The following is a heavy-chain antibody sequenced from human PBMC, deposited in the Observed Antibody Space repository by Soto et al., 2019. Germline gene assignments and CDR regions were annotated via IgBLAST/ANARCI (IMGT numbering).Heavy chain of an antibody. D-gene: IGHD3-10*01. J-gene: IGHJ6*03. CDR2: MNPNSGNT. Sequence: ASVKVSCKASGYTFTSYDINWVRQATGQGLEWMGWMNPNSGNTGYAQKFQGRVTMTRNTSISTAYMELSSLRSEDTAVYYCARDGLEYYYGSGSYRRPYYMDVWGKGTTVTVSS. CDR3: ARDGLEYYYGSGSYRRPYYMDV. CDR1: GYTFTSYD. V-gene: IGHV1-8*01.